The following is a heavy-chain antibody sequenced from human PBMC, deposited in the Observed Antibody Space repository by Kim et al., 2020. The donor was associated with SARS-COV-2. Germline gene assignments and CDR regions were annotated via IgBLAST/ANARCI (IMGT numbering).Heavy chain of an antibody. Sequence: YSPAFQGQVTSSADKSISTAYLQWSSLKASDTAMYYCARFDIVATGTFDYWGQGTLVTVSS. J-gene: IGHJ4*02. D-gene: IGHD5-12*01. V-gene: IGHV5-51*01. CDR3: ARFDIVATGTFDY.